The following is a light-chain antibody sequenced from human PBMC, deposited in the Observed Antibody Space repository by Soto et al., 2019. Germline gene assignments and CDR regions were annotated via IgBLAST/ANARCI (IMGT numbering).Light chain of an antibody. CDR3: SSYKSSSTSYV. CDR1: SXDVGGYNY. Sequence: QSVLTQPASVSGSPGQSITISCTGTSXDVGGYNYVSWYQQHPGKAPKLMIYEVSNRPSGVSNRFSGSKSGNTASLTISGLQAEDEADYYCSSYKSSSTSYVFGTGTRSPS. V-gene: IGLV2-14*01. J-gene: IGLJ1*01. CDR2: EVS.